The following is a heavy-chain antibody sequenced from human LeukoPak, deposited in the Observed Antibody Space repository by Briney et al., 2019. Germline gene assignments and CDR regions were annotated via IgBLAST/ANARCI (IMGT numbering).Heavy chain of an antibody. CDR2: ISGSGANT. CDR1: GFTFTYYA. CDR3: ARTIVGTLSDYFDY. Sequence: GGSLRLSCAASGFTFTYYALSWVRQAPGKGLEWVSVISGSGANTHYTDPVKGRFTISRDNSKNTLYLQMNSLRAEDTAVYYCARTIVGTLSDYFDYWGQGTLVTVSS. D-gene: IGHD5-12*01. J-gene: IGHJ4*02. V-gene: IGHV3-23*01.